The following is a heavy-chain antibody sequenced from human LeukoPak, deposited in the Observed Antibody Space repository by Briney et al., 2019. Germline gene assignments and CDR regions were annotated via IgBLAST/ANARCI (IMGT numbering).Heavy chain of an antibody. D-gene: IGHD2-15*01. Sequence: GGSLRLSCAASGFSFSSYWMSWVRWAPGKGLEWVANINQDGSVKSYVDSVKGQFTISRDNAKNSLYLQMNSLRAEDTAVYYCARDAGIFSMDVWGKGTTVTGS. CDR3: ARDAGIFSMDV. CDR1: GFSFSSYW. V-gene: IGHV3-7*01. J-gene: IGHJ6*03. CDR2: INQDGSVK.